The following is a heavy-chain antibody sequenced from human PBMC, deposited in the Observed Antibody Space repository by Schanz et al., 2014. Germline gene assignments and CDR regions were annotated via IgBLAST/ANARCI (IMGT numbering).Heavy chain of an antibody. CDR1: GDTFTRFY. CDR3: APIAASGLH. D-gene: IGHD2-21*01. J-gene: IGHJ4*02. V-gene: IGHV1-2*02. CDR2: INPTNGDT. Sequence: QGQLVQSESELKKPGASVKVSCRASGDTFTRFYIHWVRQAPGQGLEWMAWINPTNGDTDSSPTFKSRVTLTRDTSTHTAYLELRSLTSDDTAVYYCAPIAASGLHWGQGTPVTVSS.